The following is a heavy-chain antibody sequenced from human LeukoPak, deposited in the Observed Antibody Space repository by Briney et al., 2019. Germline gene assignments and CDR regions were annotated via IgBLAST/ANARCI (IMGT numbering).Heavy chain of an antibody. CDR3: ARDRGYLWFGELPQIGGGNYFDY. CDR1: GFTFSSYS. CDR2: ISSSSSYI. D-gene: IGHD3-10*01. V-gene: IGHV3-21*01. J-gene: IGHJ4*02. Sequence: GGSLRLSCAASGFTFSSYSMNWVRQAPGKGLEWVSSISSSSSYIYYADSVKGRFTISRDNAKNSLYLQMNSLRAEDTAVYYCARDRGYLWFGELPQIGGGNYFDYWGQGTLVTVSS.